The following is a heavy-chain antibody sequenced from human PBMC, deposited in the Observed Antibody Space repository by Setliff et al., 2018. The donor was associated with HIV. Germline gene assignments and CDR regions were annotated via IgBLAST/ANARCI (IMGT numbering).Heavy chain of an antibody. CDR3: ARHRQGGYYYYMDV. CDR2: IYPGDSHT. V-gene: IGHV5-51*01. CDR1: GYYFTTFW. J-gene: IGHJ6*03. D-gene: IGHD3-16*01. Sequence: GESLKISCKGSGYYFTTFWIAWVRQMPGKGLEWMGFIYPGDSHTTYSPSFQGQVTISVDTSVSTAYLQWSSLKASDTAMYYCARHRQGGYYYYMDVWGKGTTVTVSS.